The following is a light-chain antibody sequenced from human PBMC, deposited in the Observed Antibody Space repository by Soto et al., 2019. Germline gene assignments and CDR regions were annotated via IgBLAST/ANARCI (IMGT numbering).Light chain of an antibody. CDR3: QQYESYSPWT. J-gene: IGKJ1*01. V-gene: IGKV1-5*01. CDR2: DAS. CDR1: QTIEKW. Sequence: EIQMTQSPSTLSASVRDRVTITCRASQTIEKWLAWHQQKPGKAPKLLIYDASSLEIGVPSRFSASGSGTEFSLTISSLQPDDFATYYCQQYESYSPWTFGQGTKVDIK.